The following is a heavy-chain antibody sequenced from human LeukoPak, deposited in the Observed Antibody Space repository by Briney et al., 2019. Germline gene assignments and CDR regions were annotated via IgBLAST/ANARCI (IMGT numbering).Heavy chain of an antibody. D-gene: IGHD6-19*01. V-gene: IGHV3-64*01. CDR3: AKGGDLRWYSSGWEPWYFDL. CDR2: ISSNGGST. Sequence: PGGSLRLSCAASGFTFSSYAMHWVRQAPGKGLEYVSAISSNGGSTYYANSVKGRFTISRDNSKNTLYLQMNSLRAEDTAVYYCAKGGDLRWYSSGWEPWYFDLWGRGTLVTVSS. CDR1: GFTFSSYA. J-gene: IGHJ2*01.